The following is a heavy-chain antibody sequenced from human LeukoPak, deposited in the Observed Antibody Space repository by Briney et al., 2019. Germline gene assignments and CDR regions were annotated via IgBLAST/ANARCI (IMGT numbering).Heavy chain of an antibody. CDR3: ASYDFWSGYRFDY. CDR2: IYYSGST. Sequence: SETLSLTCTVSGGSISSYYWSWIRQPPGKGLEWIGYIYYSGSTNYNPSLKSRVTISVDTSKNQFSLKLSSVTAADTAVYYCASYDFWSGYRFDYWGQGTLVTVSS. J-gene: IGHJ4*02. V-gene: IGHV4-59*01. D-gene: IGHD3-3*01. CDR1: GGSISSYY.